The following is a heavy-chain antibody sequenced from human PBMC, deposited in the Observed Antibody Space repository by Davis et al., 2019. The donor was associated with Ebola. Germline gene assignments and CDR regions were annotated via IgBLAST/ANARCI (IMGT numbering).Heavy chain of an antibody. CDR2: ISYDGSNK. CDR1: GFTFSSYG. D-gene: IGHD1-26*01. Sequence: GGSLRLSCAASGFTFSSYGMHWVRQAPGKGLEWVAVISYDGSNKYYAGSVKGRSTISRDNSRNTLYLQMNSLRAEDTAVYYCARDLGSVWGKGTTVIVSS. V-gene: IGHV3-30*03. J-gene: IGHJ6*04. CDR3: ARDLGSV.